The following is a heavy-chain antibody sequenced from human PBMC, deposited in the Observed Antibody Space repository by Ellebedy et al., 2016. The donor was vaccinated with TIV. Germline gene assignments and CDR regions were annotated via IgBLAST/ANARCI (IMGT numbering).Heavy chain of an antibody. D-gene: IGHD3-9*01. CDR1: GFKLNEYW. V-gene: IGHV3-7*03. Sequence: PGGSLRLSCAASGFKLNEYWMAWVRQAPGKGLEWVANTDHDGRVKFYVDSVEGRFTISRDNAKNSLYLQMNSLRAEDTAVYYCARDDWGPAGPWGQGTLVTVSS. CDR2: TDHDGRVK. CDR3: ARDDWGPAGP. J-gene: IGHJ5*02.